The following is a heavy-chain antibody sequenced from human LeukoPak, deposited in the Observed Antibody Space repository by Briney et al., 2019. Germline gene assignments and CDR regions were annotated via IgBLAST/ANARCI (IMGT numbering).Heavy chain of an antibody. CDR2: IRPGDSET. CDR3: ARLLGLKVVTPDDEAFDI. V-gene: IGHV5-51*01. CDR1: GYSSTNSW. D-gene: IGHD3-22*01. Sequence: GESLKISCKGFGYSSTNSWIAWVRQMPGKGLEWMGFIRPGDSETRYSPSFQGQVTISADKSINTAYLQWSSLKASDTAMYYCARLLGLKVVTPDDEAFDIWGQGTMVTVSS. J-gene: IGHJ3*02.